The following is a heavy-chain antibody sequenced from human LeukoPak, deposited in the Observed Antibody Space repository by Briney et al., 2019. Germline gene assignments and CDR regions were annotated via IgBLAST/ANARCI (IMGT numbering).Heavy chain of an antibody. D-gene: IGHD2-2*02. J-gene: IGHJ3*02. CDR1: GDSVSINSAV. Sequence: SQTLSLTCAISGDSVSINSAVWNWLRQSPSRGLEWLGRTYYRSKWYNDYAGLVKSRITVNPDTSKNQFYLQLNSVTPEDTAMYYCARDTGAAISTFDIWGQGTMVTVSS. CDR2: TYYRSKWYN. CDR3: ARDTGAAISTFDI. V-gene: IGHV6-1*01.